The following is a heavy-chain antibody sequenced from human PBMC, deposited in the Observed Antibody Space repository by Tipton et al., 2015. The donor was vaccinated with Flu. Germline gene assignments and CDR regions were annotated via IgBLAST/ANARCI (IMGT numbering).Heavy chain of an antibody. J-gene: IGHJ4*02. CDR2: IYYSGST. CDR1: GGSISSYY. D-gene: IGHD3-3*01. CDR3: AREVPVYDFWSGYYIALFDY. V-gene: IGHV4-59*12. Sequence: TLSLTCTVSGGSISSYYWSWIRQPPGKGLEWIGYIYYSGSTNYNPSLKSRVTVSVDTSKNQFSLKLSSVTAADTAVYYCAREVPVYDFWSGYYIALFDYWGQGTLVTVSS.